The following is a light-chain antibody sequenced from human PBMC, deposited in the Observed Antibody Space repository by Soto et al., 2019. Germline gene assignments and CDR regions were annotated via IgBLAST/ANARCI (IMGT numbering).Light chain of an antibody. CDR3: QQRHMWPIT. CDR2: DAY. CDR1: QSFRGL. V-gene: IGKV3-11*01. J-gene: IGKJ5*01. Sequence: VLTQSPLTLSLSQGARATLSCRASQSFRGLLAWYQQKPGQAPRLLIYDAYNRATGIPPRFSGSGSGTDFTLTISSLEPEDSAVYYCQQRHMWPITFGQGTRLEN.